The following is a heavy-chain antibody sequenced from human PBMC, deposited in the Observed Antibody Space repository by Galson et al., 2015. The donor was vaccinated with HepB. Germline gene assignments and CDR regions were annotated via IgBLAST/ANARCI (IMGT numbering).Heavy chain of an antibody. V-gene: IGHV3-53*01. Sequence: SLRLSCAASGFTFSSYGMRWVRQAPGKGLEWVSVIYSGGDTYYADSVKGRFTISRDNSKNTVYLQMNSLRAEDTAMYYCARGYSKSWYSGLGYWGQGTLVTVSS. CDR1: GFTFSSYG. CDR2: IYSGGDT. CDR3: ARGYSKSWYSGLGY. J-gene: IGHJ4*02. D-gene: IGHD5-12*01.